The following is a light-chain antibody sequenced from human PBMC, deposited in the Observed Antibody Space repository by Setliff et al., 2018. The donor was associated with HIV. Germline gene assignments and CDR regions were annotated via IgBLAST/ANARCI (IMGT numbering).Light chain of an antibody. CDR3: QQYNDWPQT. CDR1: QSVSSN. J-gene: IGKJ1*01. Sequence: EIVMTQSPATLSVSPGERATLSCRASQSVSSNLAWYQQKPGQAPRLLIYGASTRATGIPARFSGSGSGTGFTLIISSLQSEDFAVYYCQQYNDWPQTFGQGTKV. CDR2: GAS. V-gene: IGKV3-15*01.